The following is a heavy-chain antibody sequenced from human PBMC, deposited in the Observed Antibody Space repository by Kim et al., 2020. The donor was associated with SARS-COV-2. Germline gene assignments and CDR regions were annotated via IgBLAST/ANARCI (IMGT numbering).Heavy chain of an antibody. Sequence: ASVKVSCKASGYTFTNYAISWVRQAPGQGLEWMGWINTDTGNPTYAQAFTGRFVFSVDTSVSTTYLQISSLKAEDTALYYCARVIWGSYRYTDSWGQGTLLTVSP. CDR2: INTDTGNP. CDR1: GYTFTNYA. J-gene: IGHJ4*02. V-gene: IGHV7-4-1*02. CDR3: ARVIWGSYRYTDS. D-gene: IGHD3-16*02.